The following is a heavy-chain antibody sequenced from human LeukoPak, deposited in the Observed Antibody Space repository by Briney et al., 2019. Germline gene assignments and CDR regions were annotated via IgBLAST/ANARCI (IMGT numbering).Heavy chain of an antibody. J-gene: IGHJ5*02. V-gene: IGHV3-30*03. CDR3: AREASYDFDSSSWWFDP. CDR2: ISYDGSNK. D-gene: IGHD3-3*01. CDR1: GFTFSSYG. Sequence: GGSLRLSCAASGFTFSSYGMHWVRQAPGKGLEWVAVISYDGSNKYYADSVKGRFTISRDNSKNTLYLQMNSLRAEDTAVYYCAREASYDFDSSSWWFDPWGQGTLVTVSS.